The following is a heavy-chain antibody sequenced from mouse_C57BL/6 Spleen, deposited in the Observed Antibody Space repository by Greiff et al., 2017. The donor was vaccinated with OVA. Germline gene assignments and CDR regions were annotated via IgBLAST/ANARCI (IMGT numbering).Heavy chain of an antibody. D-gene: IGHD1-1*01. CDR1: GYAFTNYL. J-gene: IGHJ2*01. CDR3: ASGLFITTGLGD. CDR2: INPGSGGT. Sequence: QVQLQQSGAELVRPGTSVKVSCKASGYAFTNYLIEWVKQRPGQGLEWIGVINPGSGGTNYHEKFKGKATLTADKSSSTAYMQLSSLTSEDSAVYCWASGLFITTGLGDWGQGTTLTVSS. V-gene: IGHV1-54*01.